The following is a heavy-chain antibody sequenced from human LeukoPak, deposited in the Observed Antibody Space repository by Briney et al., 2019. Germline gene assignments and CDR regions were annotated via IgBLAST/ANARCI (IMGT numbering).Heavy chain of an antibody. D-gene: IGHD4-11*01. J-gene: IGHJ4*02. CDR2: IYSGGST. Sequence: PGGSLRLSCAASGFTVSSNFMSWVRQAPGKGLEWVSVIYSGGSTYYADSVKGRFTISGDYSKNTLYLQMNSLRPEDTAVYYCARGSRNVYFDYWGQGSLVTVSS. V-gene: IGHV3-66*02. CDR3: ARGSRNVYFDY. CDR1: GFTVSSNF.